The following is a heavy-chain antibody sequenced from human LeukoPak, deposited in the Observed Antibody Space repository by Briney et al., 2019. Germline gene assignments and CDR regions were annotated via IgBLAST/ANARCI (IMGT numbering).Heavy chain of an antibody. J-gene: IGHJ4*02. V-gene: IGHV4-59*06. CDR1: DGSINSYY. CDR3: ARDAPTYYDILTGYSPAFYFDY. Sequence: PSETLSLTCSVSDGSINSYYWNWIRRPPGKGLEWIGYIYYSGSTYYNPSLKSRVTISVDTSKNQFSLKLSSVTAADTAVYYCARDAPTYYDILTGYSPAFYFDYWGQGTLVTVSS. CDR2: IYYSGST. D-gene: IGHD3-9*01.